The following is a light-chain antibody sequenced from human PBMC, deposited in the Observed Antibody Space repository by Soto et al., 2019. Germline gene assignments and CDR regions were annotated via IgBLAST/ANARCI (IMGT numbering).Light chain of an antibody. J-gene: IGKJ1*01. CDR3: QHYNSYSWT. V-gene: IGKV1-5*01. CDR1: QSITIW. CDR2: DAS. Sequence: EIQMTQSPSTLSASVGDRVTITCRASQSITIWLAWYQQKPGKAPKLLIFDASSLESGVPSRFSGSGSGTEFPLTISSLQPDDFATYYCQHYNSYSWTFGQGTKVEIK.